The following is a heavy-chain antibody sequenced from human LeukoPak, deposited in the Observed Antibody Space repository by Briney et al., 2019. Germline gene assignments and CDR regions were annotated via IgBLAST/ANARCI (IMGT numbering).Heavy chain of an antibody. J-gene: IGHJ3*02. CDR3: ATWGYYYDSSGYRDAFDI. V-gene: IGHV4-39*07. CDR2: IYYSGST. D-gene: IGHD3-22*01. CDR1: GGSISSSSYY. Sequence: SETLSLTCTVSGGSISSSSYYWGWIRQPPGKGLEWIGSIYYSGSTYYNPSLKSRVTISVDTSKNQFSLKLSSVTAADTAVYYCATWGYYYDSSGYRDAFDIWGQGTMVTVSS.